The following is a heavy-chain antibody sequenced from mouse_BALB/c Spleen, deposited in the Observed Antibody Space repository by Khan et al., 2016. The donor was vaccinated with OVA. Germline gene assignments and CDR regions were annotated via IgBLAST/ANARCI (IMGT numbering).Heavy chain of an antibody. D-gene: IGHD4-1*01. J-gene: IGHJ3*01. V-gene: IGHV3-2*02. CDR1: GYSITSDYA. CDR3: AMGRTY. CDR2: ITYSGST. Sequence: VQLKQSGPGLVKPSQSLPLTCTVTGYSITSDYAWNWIRQFPGNKLEWMGYITYSGSTSHNPSLKSRISITRDTSKNQFFLQLNSVTTEDTATYYCAMGRTYWGQGTLVTVSA.